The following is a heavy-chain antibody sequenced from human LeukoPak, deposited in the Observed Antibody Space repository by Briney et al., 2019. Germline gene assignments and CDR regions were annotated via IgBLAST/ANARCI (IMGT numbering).Heavy chain of an antibody. J-gene: IGHJ4*02. CDR1: GGSISSYY. Sequence: PSETLSLTCTVSGGSISSYYWSWIRQPAGKGLEWIGRIYTSGSTNYNPSLKSRVTMSVDTSKNQFSLKLSSVTAADTAVYYCARGRPDIVVVPAAGRYFDYWGQGTLSPSPQ. V-gene: IGHV4-4*07. D-gene: IGHD2-2*01. CDR3: ARGRPDIVVVPAAGRYFDY. CDR2: IYTSGST.